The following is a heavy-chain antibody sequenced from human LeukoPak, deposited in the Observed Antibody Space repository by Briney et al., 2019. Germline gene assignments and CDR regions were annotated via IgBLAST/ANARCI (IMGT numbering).Heavy chain of an antibody. CDR1: GYTFTSYA. D-gene: IGHD2-15*01. V-gene: IGHV1-46*01. J-gene: IGHJ6*02. CDR2: INPSGGST. Sequence: ASVKVSCKASGYTFTSYAMNWVRQAPGQGLEWMGIINPSGGSTSYAQKFQGRVTMTRDTSTSTVYMELSSLRSEDTAVYYCARTRSQYCSGGSCSPAGYYYYGMDVWGQGTTVTVSS. CDR3: ARTRSQYCSGGSCSPAGYYYYGMDV.